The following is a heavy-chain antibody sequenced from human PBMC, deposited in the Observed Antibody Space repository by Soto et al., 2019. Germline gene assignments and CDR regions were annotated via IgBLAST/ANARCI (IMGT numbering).Heavy chain of an antibody. CDR3: AKGPYGSGSYYNGYYYYGMDV. D-gene: IGHD3-10*01. CDR1: GFTFSSYA. V-gene: IGHV3-23*01. J-gene: IGHJ6*02. Sequence: GGSLRLSCAASGFTFSSYAMSWVRQAPGKGLEWVSAISGSGGSTYYTDSVKGRFTISRDNSKNTLYLQMNSLRAEDTAVYYCAKGPYGSGSYYNGYYYYGMDVWGQGTTVTVSS. CDR2: ISGSGGST.